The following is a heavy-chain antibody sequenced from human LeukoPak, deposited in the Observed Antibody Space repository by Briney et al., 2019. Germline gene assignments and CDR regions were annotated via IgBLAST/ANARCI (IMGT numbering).Heavy chain of an antibody. CDR1: GYTFSGYY. D-gene: IGHD7-27*01. CDR3: ARDHNWGPDY. V-gene: IGHV1-2*02. CDR2: INPNSGGT. J-gene: IGHJ4*02. Sequence: ASVKVSCKASGYTFSGYYMHWVRQAPGQGLEWVGWINPNSGGTNYAQKFQGRVTITRGTSISTVYMDLSSLQSDDTAVYYCARDHNWGPDYWGQGTLVLVSS.